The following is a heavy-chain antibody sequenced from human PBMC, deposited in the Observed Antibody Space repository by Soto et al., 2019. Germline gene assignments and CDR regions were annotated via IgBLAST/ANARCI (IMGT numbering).Heavy chain of an antibody. J-gene: IGHJ3*01. Sequence: GGSLRLSCAASGFTVSSNYMNWVRQAPGKGLEWVSVIYSGGSTYYADSVKGRFTISRHNSKNTLYLQMNSLRPEDTAVYYCARDRVSSGWLNALDLWGQGTMVTVSS. CDR2: IYSGGST. CDR1: GFTVSSNY. V-gene: IGHV3-53*04. CDR3: ARDRVSSGWLNALDL. D-gene: IGHD6-19*01.